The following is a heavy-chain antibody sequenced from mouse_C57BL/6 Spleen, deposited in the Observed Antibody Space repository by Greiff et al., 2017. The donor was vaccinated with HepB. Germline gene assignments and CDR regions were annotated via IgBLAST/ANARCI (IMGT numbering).Heavy chain of an antibody. Sequence: QVQLKESGPELVKPGASVKISCKASGYSFTSYFIDWVKQRPGQGLEWIGWIYPGSGNTKYNEKFKGKATLTADTSSSTAYMQLSSLTSEDSAVYDCARPKLGRKALDYWGQGTSVTVSS. CDR3: ARPKLGRKALDY. J-gene: IGHJ4*01. V-gene: IGHV1-66*01. CDR2: IYPGSGNT. CDR1: GYSFTSYF. D-gene: IGHD4-1*01.